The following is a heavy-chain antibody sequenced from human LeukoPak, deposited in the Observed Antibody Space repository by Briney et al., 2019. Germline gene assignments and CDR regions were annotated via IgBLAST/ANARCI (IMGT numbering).Heavy chain of an antibody. CDR3: ARSHYDSDAFDI. CDR2: INHSGST. V-gene: IGHV4-34*01. D-gene: IGHD3-16*01. Sequence: SETLSLTCAGYGGSFSGYFWSSIRQPPGKGLEWIGEINHSGSTNYNPSIKSRVTISVDTSKNQFSLKLSSVTAEDTAVYCCARSHYDSDAFDIWGQGTMVTVSS. CDR1: GGSFSGYF. J-gene: IGHJ3*02.